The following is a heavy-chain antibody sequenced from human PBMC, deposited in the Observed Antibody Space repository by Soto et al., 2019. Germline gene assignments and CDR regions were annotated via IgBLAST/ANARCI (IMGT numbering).Heavy chain of an antibody. Sequence: SETLSLTCTVSGGSISGSNNYWSWIRQPPGKGLEWIGYIYYSGSTHYNPSLKSRVTISVDTSKNQFSLKLSSVTAAGTAVYYCPRDFHYHAPSAYYGNFAYWGQGTLVTVSP. CDR2: IYYSGST. CDR1: GGSISGSNNY. CDR3: PRDFHYHAPSAYYGNFAY. D-gene: IGHD3-22*01. V-gene: IGHV4-30-4*01. J-gene: IGHJ4*02.